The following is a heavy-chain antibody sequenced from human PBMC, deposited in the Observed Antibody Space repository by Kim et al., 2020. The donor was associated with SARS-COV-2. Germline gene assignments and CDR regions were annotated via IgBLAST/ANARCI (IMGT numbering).Heavy chain of an antibody. CDR3: AREGAGIDY. J-gene: IGHJ4*02. CDR2: VSYDGNTE. CDR1: GFTFSDHA. Sequence: GGSLRLSCAASGFTFSDHAMQWVRQAPGKELEWVAVVSYDGNTEYYADSVKGRFSISRDNSKNTVNLQMNSLRSEDTAMYYCAREGAGIDYWGQGTLVTVSS. V-gene: IGHV3-30*04. D-gene: IGHD6-19*01.